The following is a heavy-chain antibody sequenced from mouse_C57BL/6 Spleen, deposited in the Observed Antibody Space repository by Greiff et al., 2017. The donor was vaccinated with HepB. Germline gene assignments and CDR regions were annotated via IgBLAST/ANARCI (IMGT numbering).Heavy chain of an antibody. CDR3: TTPSGPYAMDY. J-gene: IGHJ4*01. CDR2: IDPENGDT. CDR1: GFNIKDDY. Sequence: VQLKQSGAELVRPGASVKLSCTASGFNIKDDYMHWVKQRPEQGLEWIGWIDPENGDTEYASKFQGKATITADTSSNTAYLQLSSLTSEDTAVYYCTTPSGPYAMDYWGQGTSVTVSS. D-gene: IGHD6-1*01. V-gene: IGHV14-4*01.